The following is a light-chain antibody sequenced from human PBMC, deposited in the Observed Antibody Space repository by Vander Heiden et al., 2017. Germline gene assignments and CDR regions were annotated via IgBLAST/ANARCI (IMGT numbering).Light chain of an antibody. CDR3: QQYNSHSRT. V-gene: IGKV1-5*03. CDR2: EAS. J-gene: IGKJ1*01. CDR1: QSIDNW. Sequence: DIQMTQSPSTLSASVGDRVTITCRASQSIDNWLAWYKQKPGKAPKLLIYEASSLGSGVPSRFSGSGSGTEFTLTISSLQPGDFATYYCQQYNSHSRTFGQGTKVDIK.